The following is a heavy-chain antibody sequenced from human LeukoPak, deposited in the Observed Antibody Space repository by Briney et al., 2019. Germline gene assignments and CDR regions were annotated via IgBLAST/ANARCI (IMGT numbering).Heavy chain of an antibody. CDR2: ISSSSSYI. Sequence: GGSLRLSCAASGFTFSIYGMSWVRQAPGKGLEWVSSISSSSSYIYYADSVKGRFTISRDNAKNSLYLQMNSLRAEDTAVYYCARDGETPFDYWGQGTLVTVSS. D-gene: IGHD7-27*01. V-gene: IGHV3-21*01. CDR1: GFTFSIYG. CDR3: ARDGETPFDY. J-gene: IGHJ4*02.